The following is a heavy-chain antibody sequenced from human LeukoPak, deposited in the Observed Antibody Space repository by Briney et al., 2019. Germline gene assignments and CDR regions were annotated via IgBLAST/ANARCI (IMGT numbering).Heavy chain of an antibody. D-gene: IGHD3-10*01. CDR2: INHSGST. CDR1: GGSISSNF. V-gene: IGHV4-34*01. Sequence: PSETLSLTCTVSGGSISSNFWSWIRQPPGKGLEWIGEINHSGSTNYNPSLKSRVTISVDTSKNQFSLKLSSVTAADTAVYYCARGLRRTMVRGVIPLPYYFDYWGQGTLVTVSS. CDR3: ARGLRRTMVRGVIPLPYYFDY. J-gene: IGHJ4*02.